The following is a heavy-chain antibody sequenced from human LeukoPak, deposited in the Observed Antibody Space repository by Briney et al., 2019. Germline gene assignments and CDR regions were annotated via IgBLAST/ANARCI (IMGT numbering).Heavy chain of an antibody. Sequence: GGSLRLSCTASGFPFIEYSTNWVRQAPGKGLEWISYIGIDSGNTKYADSVRGRFTISADRAQNSLYLQMDSLRVEDTAVYYCARDHNYAFDNWGQGTLVSVAS. J-gene: IGHJ4*02. CDR3: ARDHNYAFDN. V-gene: IGHV3-48*01. D-gene: IGHD1-1*01. CDR2: IGIDSGNT. CDR1: GFPFIEYS.